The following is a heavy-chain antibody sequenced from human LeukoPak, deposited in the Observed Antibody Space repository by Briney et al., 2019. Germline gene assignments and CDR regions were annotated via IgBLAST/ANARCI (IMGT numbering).Heavy chain of an antibody. CDR3: ARAPPIAVAGDFDY. CDR1: GYTFTGYY. V-gene: IGHV1-2*02. D-gene: IGHD6-19*01. CDR2: INPNSGGT. J-gene: IGHJ4*02. Sequence: ASVKVFCKASGYTFTGYYMHWVRQAPGQGLEWMGWINPNSGGTNYAQKFQGRDTMTRDTSISTAYMELSRLRSDDTAVYYCARAPPIAVAGDFDYWGQGTLVTVSS.